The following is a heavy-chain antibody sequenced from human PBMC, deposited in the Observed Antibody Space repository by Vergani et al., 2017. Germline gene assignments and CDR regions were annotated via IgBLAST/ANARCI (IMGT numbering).Heavy chain of an antibody. V-gene: IGHV4-61*02. J-gene: IGHJ3*02. CDR3: ARNPYCGGDCYSDAFDI. Sequence: QVQLQESGPGLVKPSQTLSLTCSVSGVSVSSTAFYWNWIRQPAGKGLEWIGRIYGSGNINYNPSLESRVTISRDTSKNQFSLKLSSVTAADTAVYYCARNPYCGGDCYSDAFDIWGQGTMVTVSS. CDR1: GVSVSSTAFY. CDR2: IYGSGNI. D-gene: IGHD2-21*02.